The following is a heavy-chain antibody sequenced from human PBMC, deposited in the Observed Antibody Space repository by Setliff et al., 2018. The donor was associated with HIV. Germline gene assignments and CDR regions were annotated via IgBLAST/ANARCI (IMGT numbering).Heavy chain of an antibody. J-gene: IGHJ3*01. CDR3: ARDRSGIAVAAPDAFDV. D-gene: IGHD6-19*01. V-gene: IGHV1-69*06. CDR1: GGSFRNYA. CDR2: IIPLLGTP. Sequence: GASVKVSCKAFGGSFRNYAINWVRQAPGQGLEWMGGIIPLLGTPNYAHKFQGRVTITADKYSSTVYMELSSLRSEDSAVFYCARDRSGIAVAAPDAFDVWGQGTMVTVSS.